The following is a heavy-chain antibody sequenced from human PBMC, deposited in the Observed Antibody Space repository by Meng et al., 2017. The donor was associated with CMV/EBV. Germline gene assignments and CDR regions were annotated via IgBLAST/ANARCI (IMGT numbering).Heavy chain of an antibody. Sequence: TGYYMHWVRQAPGQGLEWMGWINPNSGGTNYAQKFQGRVTMTRDTSISTAYMEVSRLRSDDTAVYYCAKDYDFWSGYAPYYYYGMDVWGQGTTVTVSS. V-gene: IGHV1-2*02. J-gene: IGHJ6*02. CDR1: TGYY. D-gene: IGHD3-3*01. CDR3: AKDYDFWSGYAPYYYYGMDV. CDR2: INPNSGGT.